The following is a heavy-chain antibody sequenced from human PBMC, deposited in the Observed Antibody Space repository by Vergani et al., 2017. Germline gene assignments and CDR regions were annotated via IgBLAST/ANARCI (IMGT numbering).Heavy chain of an antibody. CDR3: ARDRQGNCSGGSGYRRSFDY. CDR1: GGTFSSYA. D-gene: IGHD2-15*01. J-gene: IGHJ4*02. CDR2: IIPIFGTA. V-gene: IGHV1-69*01. Sequence: QVQLVQSGAEVKKPGSSVKVSCKASGGTFSSYAISWVRQAPGQGLEWMGGIIPIFGTANDAQKFQGRVTITADESTSTAYMELSSLRSEDTAVYYCARDRQGNCSGGSGYRRSFDYWGQGTLVTVSS.